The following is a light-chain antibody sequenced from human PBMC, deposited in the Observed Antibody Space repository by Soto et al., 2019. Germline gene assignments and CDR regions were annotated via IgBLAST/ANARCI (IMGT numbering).Light chain of an antibody. CDR3: QQYANWPKT. J-gene: IGKJ1*01. CDR1: QSVSSS. CDR2: AAS. V-gene: IGKV3-15*01. Sequence: EIVMTQSPATLSVSPGERAILSCRASQSVSSSCLAWYQQKPGQAPRLLIYAASTRATGIPARFSGSGSETEFTLTISSLQSEDLAVYYCQQYANWPKTFGQGTKVDIK.